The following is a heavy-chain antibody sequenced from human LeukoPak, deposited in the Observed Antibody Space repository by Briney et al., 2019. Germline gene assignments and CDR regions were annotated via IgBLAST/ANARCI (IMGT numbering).Heavy chain of an antibody. CDR2: INYSGTT. Sequence: SETLSLTCTVSGDSISSRTYYWGWVRQPPGKGLEWIGSINYSGTTYYNPSLKSRVTVSVDTSKNQFSLTLSSVTAAGTAVYYCARVNIAVVPSTMFDYWGQGILVTVSS. J-gene: IGHJ4*02. V-gene: IGHV4-39*07. CDR3: ARVNIAVVPSTMFDY. D-gene: IGHD2-2*01. CDR1: GDSISSRTYY.